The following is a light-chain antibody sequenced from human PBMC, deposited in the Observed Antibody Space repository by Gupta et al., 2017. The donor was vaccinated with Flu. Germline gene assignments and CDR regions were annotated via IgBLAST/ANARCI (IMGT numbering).Light chain of an antibody. CDR1: RRHCICQNY. V-gene: IGLV2-14*04. CDR3: TSYSNNKKPEV. J-gene: IGLJ3*02. Sequence: MTISGLGPRRHCICQNYVAWDQQHPGTAPKVMMYDGTNRPSGVPQRFSGSKSGNTASLAIYGLQAEDEADYYCTSYSNNKKPEVFGGGTKLTVL. CDR2: DGT.